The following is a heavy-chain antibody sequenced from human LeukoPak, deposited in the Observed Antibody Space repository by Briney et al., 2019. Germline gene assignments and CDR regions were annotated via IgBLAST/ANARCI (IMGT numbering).Heavy chain of an antibody. CDR2: INPNSGGT. V-gene: IGHV1-2*02. J-gene: IGHJ3*02. CDR1: GYTFTGYY. Sequence: ASVKVSCKASGYTFTGYYMHWVRQAPGQGLKWMGWINPNSGGTNYAQKFQGRVTMTRDTSISTAYMELSRLRSDDTAVYYCARDRSDLGISGAFDIWGQGTMVTDSS. D-gene: IGHD7-27*01. CDR3: ARDRSDLGISGAFDI.